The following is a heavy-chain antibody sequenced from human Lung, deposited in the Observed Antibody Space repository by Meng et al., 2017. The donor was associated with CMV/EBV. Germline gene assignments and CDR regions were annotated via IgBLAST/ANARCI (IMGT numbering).Heavy chain of an antibody. J-gene: IGHJ6*02. CDR2: IYYSGST. Sequence: LTPXSTVSGGSISSSSYYWGWIRQPPGRGLEWIGTIYYSGSTYYNPSLKSRVTISLATSKNQFSLKLSSVTAADTAVYYCAREGTMVRGVYYYYYGMDVWGQGTRVTVSS. V-gene: IGHV4-39*07. D-gene: IGHD3-10*01. CDR3: AREGTMVRGVYYYYYGMDV. CDR1: GGSISSSSYY.